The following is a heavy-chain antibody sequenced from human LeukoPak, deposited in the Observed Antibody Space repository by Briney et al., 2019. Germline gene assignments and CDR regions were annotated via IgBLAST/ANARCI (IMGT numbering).Heavy chain of an antibody. J-gene: IGHJ4*02. CDR3: ARELAVPGTYHYFDF. D-gene: IGHD6-13*01. CDR2: ITSSGDII. Sequence: GGSLRLSCAASGFTFNSYRMNWVRQAPGKGLEWVAYITSSGDIIHYADSVKGRFTISRDNAKNSLYLQMNSLGAEDTAAYYCARELAVPGTYHYFDFWGQGTLVTVSS. CDR1: GFTFNSYR. V-gene: IGHV3-48*01.